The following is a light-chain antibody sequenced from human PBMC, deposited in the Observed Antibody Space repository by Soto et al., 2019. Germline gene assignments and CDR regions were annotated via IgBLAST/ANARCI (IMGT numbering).Light chain of an antibody. Sequence: EIVLTQSPGTLSLSPGERATLSCRASQSVSSHLAWYQQKPGQAPRLLIYDASNRATGIPARFSGSGSGTDFTHTISSLEPDDFAVYHCVQRTTWPWTCGQGSKVEIK. CDR3: VQRTTWPWT. CDR1: QSVSSH. J-gene: IGKJ1*01. CDR2: DAS. V-gene: IGKV3-11*01.